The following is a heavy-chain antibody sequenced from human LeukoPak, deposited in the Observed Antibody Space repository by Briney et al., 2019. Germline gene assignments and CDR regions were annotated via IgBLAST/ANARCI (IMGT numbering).Heavy chain of an antibody. CDR1: GGSISSGGYY. Sequence: SQTLSLTCTVSGGSISSGGYYWSWIRQHPGKSLEWIGYIYYSGSTYYNPSLKSRVTISVDTSKNQFSLKLSSVTAADTAVYYCARGQYYYDSSGYRYWGQGTLVTVSS. D-gene: IGHD3-22*01. V-gene: IGHV4-31*03. CDR3: ARGQYYYDSSGYRY. J-gene: IGHJ4*02. CDR2: IYYSGST.